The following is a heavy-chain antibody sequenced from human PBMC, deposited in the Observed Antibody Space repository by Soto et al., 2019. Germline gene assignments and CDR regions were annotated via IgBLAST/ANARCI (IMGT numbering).Heavy chain of an antibody. D-gene: IGHD2-15*01. Sequence: QVQLVQSGAEVKKPGASVKVSCKASGYTFTSYDINWVRQATGQGLEYLGWMNPNSGNTGYVQKFHGRDTMTRATSRSTAYMELSSLRSEDTAVYFCASGVKYSAYSRWFDPLGQGTLVTVSS. J-gene: IGHJ5*02. CDR1: GYTFTSYD. V-gene: IGHV1-8*01. CDR3: ASGVKYSAYSRWFDP. CDR2: MNPNSGNT.